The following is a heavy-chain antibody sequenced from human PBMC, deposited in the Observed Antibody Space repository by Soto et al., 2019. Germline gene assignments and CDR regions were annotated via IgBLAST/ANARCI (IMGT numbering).Heavy chain of an antibody. CDR1: VGTFSSYA. CDR3: ARGYYGGNSGLYYYYYGMDV. Sequence: SVKVSCKASVGTFSSYAISWVRQAPGQGLEWMGGIIPIFGTANYAQKFQGRVTITADESTSTAYMELSSLRSEDTAVYYCARGYYGGNSGLYYYYYGMDVSGQGTTVTVSS. CDR2: IIPIFGTA. J-gene: IGHJ6*02. D-gene: IGHD4-17*01. V-gene: IGHV1-69*13.